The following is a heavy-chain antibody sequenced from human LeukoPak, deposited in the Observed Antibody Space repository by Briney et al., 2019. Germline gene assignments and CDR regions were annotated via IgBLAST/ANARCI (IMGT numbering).Heavy chain of an antibody. J-gene: IGHJ5*02. D-gene: IGHD2-2*01. CDR3: VKDQYLT. CDR1: GFTFSSYA. CDR2: ISGNGSST. V-gene: IGHV3-23*01. Sequence: GGSLTLSCAASGFTFSSYAMSWVRQAPGKGLEWVSTISGNGSSTYYADSVKGRFTISRDNSKDTLYLQMGSLRAEDTAVYYCVKDQYLTWGQGTLVTVSS.